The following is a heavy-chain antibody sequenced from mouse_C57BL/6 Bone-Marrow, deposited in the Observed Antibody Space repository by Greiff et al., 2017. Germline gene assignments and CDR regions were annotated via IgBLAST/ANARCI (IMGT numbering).Heavy chain of an antibody. D-gene: IGHD1-1*01. CDR2: SYPRSGNT. J-gene: IGHJ4*01. Sequence: VQLQQSGAELARPGASVKLSCKASGYTFTSYGISWVKQRTGQGLEWIGESYPRSGNTYYNEKFKGKATLTADKSSSTAYMELRSLTAEDSAVYFCARRSSSYAGYAMDYWGQGTSVTVSS. CDR3: ARRSSSYAGYAMDY. V-gene: IGHV1-81*01. CDR1: GYTFTSYG.